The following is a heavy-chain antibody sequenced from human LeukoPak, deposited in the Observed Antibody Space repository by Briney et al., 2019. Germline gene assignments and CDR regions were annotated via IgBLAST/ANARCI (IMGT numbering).Heavy chain of an antibody. CDR2: INVHNGHI. D-gene: IGHD2-2*01. CDR1: RYTFTNYG. V-gene: IGHV1-18*01. J-gene: IGHJ4*02. CDR3: ARAQGDQLLLG. Sequence: ASVKVSCKASRYTFTNYGISWVRQAPGQGLEWIGWINVHNGHIIYAQKLQGRVTMTTDTSTSTAYMELRSLRSDDTAVYYCARAQGDQLLLGWGQGTLVTVSS.